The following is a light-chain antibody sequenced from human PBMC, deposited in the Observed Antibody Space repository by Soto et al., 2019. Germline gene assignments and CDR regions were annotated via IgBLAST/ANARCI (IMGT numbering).Light chain of an antibody. CDR3: QQCHTSPLT. CDR2: GAS. CDR1: QSITSTC. Sequence: EIVLTQSPGTLSLSPGDRATLSCRASQSITSTCFAWYQQKRGQPPRLLIYGASSRATGVPDRFSGSGSGTDFTLTISRLEPEDFAVYYCQQCHTSPLTFGGGTKVEIK. V-gene: IGKV3-20*01. J-gene: IGKJ4*01.